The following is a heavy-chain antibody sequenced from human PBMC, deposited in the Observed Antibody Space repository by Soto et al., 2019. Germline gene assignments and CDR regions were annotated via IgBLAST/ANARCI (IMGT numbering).Heavy chain of an antibody. CDR3: ATSPEWPNRYFDS. Sequence: EVQLLESGGGLVQPGGSLRLSCAASGFTFSSYAMVWVRQAPGKGLEWVSTITANSGSTAYGDSVKGRFTISRDNSKSTLFLQMNSLRVEDTASYYGATSPEWPNRYFDSWGQGTLVAVSS. CDR2: ITANSGST. CDR1: GFTFSSYA. D-gene: IGHD3-3*01. V-gene: IGHV3-23*01. J-gene: IGHJ4*02.